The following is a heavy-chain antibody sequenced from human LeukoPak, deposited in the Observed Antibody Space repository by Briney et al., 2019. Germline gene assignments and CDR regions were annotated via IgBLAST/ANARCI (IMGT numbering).Heavy chain of an antibody. Sequence: PGGSLRLSCAASGFTFSSYEMNWVRQAPGKGLEWVSYISSSGSTIYYADPVKGRFTISRDNAKNSLYLQMNSLRAEDTAVYYCARARYSSSWYGSRSAFYYGMDVWGQGTTVTVSS. J-gene: IGHJ6*02. CDR2: ISSSGSTI. CDR1: GFTFSSYE. CDR3: ARARYSSSWYGSRSAFYYGMDV. D-gene: IGHD6-13*01. V-gene: IGHV3-48*03.